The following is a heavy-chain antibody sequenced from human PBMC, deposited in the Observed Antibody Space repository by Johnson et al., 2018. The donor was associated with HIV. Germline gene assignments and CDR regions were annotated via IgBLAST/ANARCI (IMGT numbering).Heavy chain of an antibody. Sequence: VQLVESGGGLVQPGRSLRLSCAASGFTFDDYAMHWVRQAPGKGLEWVSGISWNSGSIGYADSVKGRFTSSRDNAKNSLYLQMNSLRAEDTALYYCAKEAKQQDACDIWGEGTMVTVSS. D-gene: IGHD6-13*01. CDR3: AKEAKQQDACDI. CDR1: GFTFDDYA. J-gene: IGHJ3*02. CDR2: ISWNSGSI. V-gene: IGHV3-9*01.